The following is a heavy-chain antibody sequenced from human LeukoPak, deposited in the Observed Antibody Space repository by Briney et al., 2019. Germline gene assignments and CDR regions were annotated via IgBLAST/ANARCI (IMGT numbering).Heavy chain of an antibody. V-gene: IGHV3-30*18. CDR3: AKPRGGDSWAFDT. CDR1: GFTFSTYG. D-gene: IGHD2-21*02. Sequence: GRSLTLSCEASGFTFSTYGMHGVRQAPGKGLEWVAGISNGGSYKYYADSVKGRFTISRDNSRNTLYLQMNSLRPDDTALYYCAKPRGGDSWAFDTWGQGTMVAVSS. J-gene: IGHJ3*02. CDR2: ISNGGSYK.